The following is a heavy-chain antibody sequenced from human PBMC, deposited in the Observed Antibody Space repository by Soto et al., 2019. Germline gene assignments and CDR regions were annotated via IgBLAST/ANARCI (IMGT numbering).Heavy chain of an antibody. Sequence: GGSLRLSCVVSGFNFSDYAMHWVSRAPGKGLQWVATVSYDGNTKNFAESVKGRFFLSRDKYKNTVYLLMNSLRSEDTALYYCAKDYLGSSNVFDVWGRGTVVTVSS. J-gene: IGHJ3*01. CDR2: VSYDGNTK. CDR3: AKDYLGSSNVFDV. D-gene: IGHD2-2*01. V-gene: IGHV3-30*18. CDR1: GFNFSDYA.